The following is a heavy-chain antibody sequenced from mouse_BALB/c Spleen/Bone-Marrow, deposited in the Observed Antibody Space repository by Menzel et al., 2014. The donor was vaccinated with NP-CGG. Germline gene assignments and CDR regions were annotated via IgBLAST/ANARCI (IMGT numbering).Heavy chain of an antibody. CDR3: ARYDGYFDY. V-gene: IGHV1-54*01. Sequence: VQQQQSGAELVRPGTSEKVSCKASGYAFTDYLMEWLKQRPGQGLVRIGVINPGSGRTNYNEKFKDKATLTADKSSSTDYMQLSSLTADDSAVYFFARYDGYFDYWCQGTILTVSS. J-gene: IGHJ2*01. CDR1: GYAFTDYL. CDR2: INPGSGRT. D-gene: IGHD2-3*01.